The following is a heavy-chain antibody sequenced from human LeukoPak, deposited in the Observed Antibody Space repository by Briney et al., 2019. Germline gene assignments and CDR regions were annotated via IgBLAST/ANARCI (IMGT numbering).Heavy chain of an antibody. Sequence: SETLSLTCAVSAGSICNSYCSWARQPPGKGLQFIGYISTGGDINYNPSLRSRATMSINPSNNQLSLTLTSATTADTAVYFCVRGPGRGYDLEPWGQGSLVTVSS. CDR1: AGSICNSY. D-gene: IGHD3-22*01. CDR3: VRGPGRGYDLEP. J-gene: IGHJ5*02. CDR2: ISTGGDI. V-gene: IGHV4-4*08.